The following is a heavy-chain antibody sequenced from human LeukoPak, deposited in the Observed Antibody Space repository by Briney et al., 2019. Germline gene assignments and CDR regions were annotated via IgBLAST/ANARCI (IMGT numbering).Heavy chain of an antibody. D-gene: IGHD3-22*01. CDR1: GYTFTGYY. J-gene: IGHJ6*02. CDR2: INPNSGGT. Sequence: ASVKVSCKASGYTFTGYYTHWVRQAPGQGLEWMGWINPNSGGTNYAQKFQGRVTMTRDTSISTAYMELSRLRSDDTAVYYCARVTYYYDSSGYYYGMDVCGQGTTVTVSS. CDR3: ARVTYYYDSSGYYYGMDV. V-gene: IGHV1-2*02.